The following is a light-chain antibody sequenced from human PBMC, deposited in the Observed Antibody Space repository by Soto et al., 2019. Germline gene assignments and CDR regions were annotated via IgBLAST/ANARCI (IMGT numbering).Light chain of an antibody. V-gene: IGKV1-5*03. CDR3: QEYNTNSRT. CDR2: KTS. J-gene: IGKJ1*01. Sequence: QMTQSPSTLSASFGDTFTITCRASESIYSWLAWYKQIPGKAPQLLIYKTSTLQGGVPSRFSRSGSGAEYTLTISSLQPDDFATYVCQEYNTNSRTFGQGTRV. CDR1: ESIYSW.